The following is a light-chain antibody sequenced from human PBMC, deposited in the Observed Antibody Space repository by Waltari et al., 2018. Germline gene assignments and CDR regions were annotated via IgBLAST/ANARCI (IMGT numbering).Light chain of an antibody. CDR3: LQCYNTPYT. V-gene: IGKV4-1*01. Sequence: DIVMTQSPDSLAVSLGERATINCTSSHSSSNEDSLAWYQQKPGQPPKLLIYRASTRESGVPDRFSGSGSGTDFTLTITSVQAEDVAVYYCLQCYNTPYTFGQGTRLEIK. CDR2: RAS. J-gene: IGKJ2*01. CDR1: HSSSNEDS.